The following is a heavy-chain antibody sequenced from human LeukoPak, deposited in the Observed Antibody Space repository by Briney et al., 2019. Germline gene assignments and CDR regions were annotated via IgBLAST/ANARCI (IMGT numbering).Heavy chain of an antibody. Sequence: PPETLSLTCTVSGGSISSSSYYWGWIRQPPGKGLEWIGSIYYSGRSYYNPALKSRVTIFVDTVKNQFSLKLSSVTAADTAVYDCARVLSRGDTLYSSGWRGLDYWGQGTRVTVSA. J-gene: IGHJ4*02. CDR1: GGSISSSSYY. CDR2: IYYSGRS. CDR3: ARVLSRGDTLYSSGWRGLDY. V-gene: IGHV4-39*01. D-gene: IGHD6-19*01.